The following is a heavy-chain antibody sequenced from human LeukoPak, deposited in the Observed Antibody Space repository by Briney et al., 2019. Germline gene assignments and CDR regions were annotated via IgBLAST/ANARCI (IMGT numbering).Heavy chain of an antibody. Sequence: HPGGSLRLSCAASGFTVSSNYMSWVRQAPGKGLEWVSVIYSGGSTYYADSVKGRFTISRDNSKNTLYLQMNSLRAEDTAVYYCARGRGYSYGLFPPPFDYWGQGTLVTVSS. J-gene: IGHJ4*02. CDR3: ARGRGYSYGLFPPPFDY. D-gene: IGHD5-18*01. V-gene: IGHV3-53*01. CDR2: IYSGGST. CDR1: GFTVSSNY.